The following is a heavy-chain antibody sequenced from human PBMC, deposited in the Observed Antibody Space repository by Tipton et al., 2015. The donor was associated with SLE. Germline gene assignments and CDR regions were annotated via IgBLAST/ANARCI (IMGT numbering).Heavy chain of an antibody. D-gene: IGHD3-10*01. J-gene: IGHJ5*02. V-gene: IGHV4-39*07. Sequence: TLSLTCTVSGGSITNSNYFWGWIRQPPGKGLEWIGNIYYSGSPYYNPSLKSRVTISVDTSKNQFSLKLSSVTAADTAVYYCARVKGVRGWFDPWGQGTLVTVSS. CDR2: IYYSGSP. CDR1: GGSITNSNYF. CDR3: ARVKGVRGWFDP.